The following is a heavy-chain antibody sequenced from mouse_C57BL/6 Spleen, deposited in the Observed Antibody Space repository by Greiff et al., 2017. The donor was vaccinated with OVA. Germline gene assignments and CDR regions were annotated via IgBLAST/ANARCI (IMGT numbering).Heavy chain of an antibody. D-gene: IGHD2-3*01. V-gene: IGHV1-62-2*01. CDR1: GYTFTEYT. J-gene: IGHJ1*03. CDR3: ARHGGGYAGYANWYFDV. CDR2: FYPGSGSI. Sequence: VQLQQSGAELVKPGASVKLSCKASGYTFTEYTIHWVKQRSGQGLEWIGWFYPGSGSIKYNEKFKDKATLTADKSSSTVYMELSRLTSEDSAGYFCARHGGGYAGYANWYFDVWGTGTTVTVSS.